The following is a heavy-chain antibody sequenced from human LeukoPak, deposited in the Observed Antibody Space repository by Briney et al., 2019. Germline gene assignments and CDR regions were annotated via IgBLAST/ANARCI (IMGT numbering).Heavy chain of an antibody. CDR3: ARKGGRSSGTNWFDP. CDR2: ISETSSTI. CDR1: GFTFSSYT. D-gene: IGHD6-19*01. V-gene: IGHV3-48*04. J-gene: IGHJ5*02. Sequence: GGSLRLSCAASGFTFSSYTMNWVRQAPGKGLEWVSYISETSSTIYYADSVKGRFTISRDNAKNSLYLQMNSLRAEDTAVYYCARKGGRSSGTNWFDPWGQGTLVTVSS.